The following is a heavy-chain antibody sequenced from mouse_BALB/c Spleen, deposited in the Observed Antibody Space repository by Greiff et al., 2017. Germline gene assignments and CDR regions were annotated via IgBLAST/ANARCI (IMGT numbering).Heavy chain of an antibody. CDR1: GFNIKDYY. D-gene: IGHD2-4*01. CDR2: IDPENGNT. J-gene: IGHJ3*01. Sequence: VQLQQSGAELVRPGALVKLSCKASGFNIKDYYMHWVKQRPEQGLEWIGWIDPENGNTIYDPKFQGKASITADTSSNTAYLQLSSLTSEDAAVYYCARNDYDEGGGFAYWGQGTLVTVSA. CDR3: ARNDYDEGGGFAY. V-gene: IGHV14-1*02.